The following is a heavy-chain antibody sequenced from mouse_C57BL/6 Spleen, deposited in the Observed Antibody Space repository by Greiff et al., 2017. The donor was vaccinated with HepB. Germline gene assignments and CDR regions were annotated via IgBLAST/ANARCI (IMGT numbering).Heavy chain of an antibody. V-gene: IGHV3-6*01. Sequence: DVKLQESGPGLVKPSQSLSLTCSVTGYSITSGYYWNWIRQFPGNQLEWMGYISYDGSNNYNPSLKNRITITRDTSKNQFFLKLNSVTTEDTATYYCAREWLPYYFDYWGQGTTLTVSS. CDR1: GYSITSGYY. J-gene: IGHJ2*01. CDR3: AREWLPYYFDY. D-gene: IGHD2-2*01. CDR2: ISYDGSN.